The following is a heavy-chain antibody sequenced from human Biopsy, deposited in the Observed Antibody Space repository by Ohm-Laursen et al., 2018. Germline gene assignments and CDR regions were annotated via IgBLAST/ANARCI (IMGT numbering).Heavy chain of an antibody. Sequence: GSSVKVSCKASGVTFDTYAFGWVRQAPGQGLEWVGSCIPLFNTANYADKFQGRVTLTADKSTTTAYMELSSLRSEDTAIYYCARFPLGAYDDSGSYRAVEHWYFDLWGRGTLVTVSS. J-gene: IGHJ2*01. V-gene: IGHV1-69*06. CDR1: GVTFDTYA. D-gene: IGHD3-22*01. CDR3: ARFPLGAYDDSGSYRAVEHWYFDL. CDR2: CIPLFNTA.